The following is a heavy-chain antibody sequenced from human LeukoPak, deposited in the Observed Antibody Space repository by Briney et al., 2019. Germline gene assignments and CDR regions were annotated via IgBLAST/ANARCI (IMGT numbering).Heavy chain of an antibody. CDR2: VHYTGSS. D-gene: IGHD4-17*01. Sequence: SETLSLTCTVSGGSMSNYYWSWIRQHPKKRLEWIGYVHYTGSSNYNPSLKSRVSISAETSKNQFSLKLSSVPAADTAVYFCARHRAYGDHGVYWGQGTLVTVSS. V-gene: IGHV4-59*08. J-gene: IGHJ4*02. CDR1: GGSMSNYY. CDR3: ARHRAYGDHGVY.